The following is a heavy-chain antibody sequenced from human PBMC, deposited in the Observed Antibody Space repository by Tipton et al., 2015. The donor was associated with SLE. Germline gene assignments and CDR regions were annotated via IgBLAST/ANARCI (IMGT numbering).Heavy chain of an antibody. J-gene: IGHJ5*02. Sequence: LRLSCTVSGGSISSSSYYWGWIRQPPGKGLERIGSIYYSGSTYYNPSLKSRVTISVDTSKNQFSLKLSSVTAADTAVYYCARGPRIDWFDPWVQGTLVTVSS. D-gene: IGHD1-14*01. V-gene: IGHV4-39*07. CDR2: IYYSGST. CDR3: ARGPRIDWFDP. CDR1: GGSISSSSYY.